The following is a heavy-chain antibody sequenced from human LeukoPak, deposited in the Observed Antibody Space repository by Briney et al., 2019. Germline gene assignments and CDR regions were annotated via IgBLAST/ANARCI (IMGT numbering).Heavy chain of an antibody. J-gene: IGHJ3*02. D-gene: IGHD3/OR15-3a*01. CDR2: IRYDGSNK. CDR1: GFTFSSYG. CDR3: AKRSAWGYDFDDAFDI. Sequence: PGGSLRLSCAASGFTFSSYGMHWVRQAPGKGLEWVAFIRYDGSNKYYADSVKGRFTISRDNSKNTLYLQMNSLRAEDTAVYYCAKRSAWGYDFDDAFDIWGQGTMVTVSS. V-gene: IGHV3-30*02.